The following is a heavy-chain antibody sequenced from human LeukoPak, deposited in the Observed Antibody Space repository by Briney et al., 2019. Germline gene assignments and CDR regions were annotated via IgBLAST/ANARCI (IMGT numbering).Heavy chain of an antibody. Sequence: GGSLRLSCAASGFTFSSYSMNWVRQAPGKGLEWVSYISSSSSTIYYADSVKGRFTISRDNAKNSLYLQMNSLRAEDTAVYYCARACHYYDSSGYSFDYYYYYMDVWGKGTTVTVSS. CDR3: ARACHYYDSSGYSFDYYYYYMDV. J-gene: IGHJ6*03. D-gene: IGHD3-22*01. CDR2: ISSSSSTI. V-gene: IGHV3-48*01. CDR1: GFTFSSYS.